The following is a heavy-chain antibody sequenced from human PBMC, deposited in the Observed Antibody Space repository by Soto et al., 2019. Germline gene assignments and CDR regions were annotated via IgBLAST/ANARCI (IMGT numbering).Heavy chain of an antibody. D-gene: IGHD3-10*01. CDR1: GGSISSSSYY. CDR3: ARQETTMVRGVYGMDV. V-gene: IGHV4-39*01. Sequence: QLQLQESGPGLVKPSETLSLTCTVSGGSISSSSYYWGWIRQPPGKGLEWIGSIYYSGSTYYSPSLKSRVTISVDTSKNQFSLKLSSVTAADTAVYYCARQETTMVRGVYGMDVWGQGTTVTVSS. CDR2: IYYSGST. J-gene: IGHJ6*02.